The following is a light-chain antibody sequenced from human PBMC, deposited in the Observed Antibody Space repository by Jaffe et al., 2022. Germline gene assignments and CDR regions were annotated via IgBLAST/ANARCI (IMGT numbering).Light chain of an antibody. J-gene: IGKJ1*01. CDR1: QTVTSNY. CDR2: TAS. CDR3: QQYGSSPWT. Sequence: EIVLTQSPGTLSLSPGERATLSCRASQTVTSNYLAWYQRKPGQAPRLLIYTASTRATGIPDRFSGRGSGTDFTLTISRLEPEDFAVYYCQQYGSSPWTFGQGTKVEI. V-gene: IGKV3-20*01.